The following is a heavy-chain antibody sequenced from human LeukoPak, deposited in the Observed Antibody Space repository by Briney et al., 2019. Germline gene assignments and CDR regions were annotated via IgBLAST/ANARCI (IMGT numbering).Heavy chain of an antibody. V-gene: IGHV4-39*07. J-gene: IGHJ4*02. CDR1: GGSINSGPYY. CDR3: ARGVAHYDILTGYYSLDY. CDR2: VYHDGST. Sequence: SETLSLTCTVSGGSINSGPYYWAWIRQTPDQGLEWIGTVYHDGSTKYNPSLKGRVTISVDTSKNQFSLKLSSVTAADTAVYYCARGVAHYDILTGYYSLDYWGQGTLVTVSS. D-gene: IGHD3-9*01.